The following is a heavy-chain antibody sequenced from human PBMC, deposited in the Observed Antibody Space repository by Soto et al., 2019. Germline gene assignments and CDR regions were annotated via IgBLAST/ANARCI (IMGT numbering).Heavy chain of an antibody. J-gene: IGHJ6*02. CDR3: AKDGASGSYPPYYYFGMDV. Sequence: GGSPGISCAASGLTVSSYAMSWVRQAPGKGLEWVSTISGSGGNAYYADSVKGRFPISRDNSKNTLRLQMNSLRADDTAVYYCAKDGASGSYPPYYYFGMDVWGQGTTVTVSS. CDR2: ISGSGGNA. D-gene: IGHD1-26*01. CDR1: GLTVSSYA. V-gene: IGHV3-23*01.